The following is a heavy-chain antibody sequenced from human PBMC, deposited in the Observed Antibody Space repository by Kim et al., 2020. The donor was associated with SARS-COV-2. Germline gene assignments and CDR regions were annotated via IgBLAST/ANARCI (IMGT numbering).Heavy chain of an antibody. CDR2: INSDGSTT. Sequence: GGSLRLSCAASGFTFSNHWMHWVRLGPGKGLVWVARINSDGSTTTYADSVKGRFTISRDNAKNMLYLQMNSLRAEDTGVYYCARRGGYGDYDNIDYWGQGTLVTVSS. CDR1: GFTFSNHW. J-gene: IGHJ4*02. V-gene: IGHV3-74*01. CDR3: ARRGGYGDYDNIDY. D-gene: IGHD4-17*01.